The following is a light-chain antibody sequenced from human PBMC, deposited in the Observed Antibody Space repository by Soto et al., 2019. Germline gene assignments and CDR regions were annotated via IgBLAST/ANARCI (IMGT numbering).Light chain of an antibody. V-gene: IGKV1-39*01. CDR1: QRINIY. J-gene: IGKJ5*01. CDR2: SAP. Sequence: DIQMTQSPSSLSTSVGDRVTITCRASQRINIYLNWYRQKPGKAPELLIYSAPNLQSGVPSRFSGSGSGTDFTLTISSLQPEDFATYYCQQSFSTPTFGQGTRLEIK. CDR3: QQSFSTPT.